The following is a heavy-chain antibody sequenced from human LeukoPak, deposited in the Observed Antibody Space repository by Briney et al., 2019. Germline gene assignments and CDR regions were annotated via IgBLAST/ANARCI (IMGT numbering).Heavy chain of an antibody. V-gene: IGHV6-1*01. CDR1: GDSVSRNNTT. CDR2: TFYRSKWYN. CDR3: ARQNTDITTLDV. Sequence: SQTLSLTCAISGDSVSRNNTTWNWIRQSPSRGLEWLGRTFYRSKWYNDYAVSVKSRITINADTSKNQVSLQPNSVTPEDTAVYYCARQNTDITTLDVWGQGTTVTVSS. D-gene: IGHD1-1*01. J-gene: IGHJ6*02.